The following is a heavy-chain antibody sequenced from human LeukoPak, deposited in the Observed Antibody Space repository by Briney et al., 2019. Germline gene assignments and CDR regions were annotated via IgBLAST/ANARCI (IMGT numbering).Heavy chain of an antibody. CDR3: ARVAYYYDSSGYYSAPHGAFDI. CDR1: GFTFSSYA. CDR2: INWNGGST. V-gene: IGHV3-20*01. D-gene: IGHD3-22*01. Sequence: GGSLRLSCAASGFTFSSYAMSWVRQAPGKGLEWVSGINWNGGSTGYADSVKGRFTISRDNAKNSLYLQMNSLRAEDTALYHCARVAYYYDSSGYYSAPHGAFDIWGQGTMVTVSS. J-gene: IGHJ3*02.